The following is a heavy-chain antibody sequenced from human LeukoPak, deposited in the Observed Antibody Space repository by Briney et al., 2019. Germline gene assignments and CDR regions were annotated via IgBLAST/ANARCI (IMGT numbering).Heavy chain of an antibody. V-gene: IGHV1-8*01. CDR3: AREASGIAAAGTPLGY. D-gene: IGHD6-13*01. J-gene: IGHJ4*02. CDR1: GYTFTSYD. Sequence: ASVKVSCKASGYTFTSYDINWVRQATGQGLEWMGWMNSNSGNTGYAQKFQGRVTMTRNTSISTAYMELSSLRSEDTAVYYCAREASGIAAAGTPLGYWGQGTLVTVSS. CDR2: MNSNSGNT.